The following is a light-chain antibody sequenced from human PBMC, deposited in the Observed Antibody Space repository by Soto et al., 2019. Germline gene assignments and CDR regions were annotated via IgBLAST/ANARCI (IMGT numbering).Light chain of an antibody. CDR1: SSYVGGYKY. CDR3: SSYTSSNSYV. V-gene: IGLV2-14*03. J-gene: IGLJ1*01. CDR2: DVS. Sequence: QSVLTQPASVSGSPGQSIAISCTGSSSYVGGYKYVSWYQQHPGKAPKLMIYDVSNRPSGVSDRFSGSKSGNTASLTISGLQSEDEADYYCSSYTSSNSYVFGTGTKVTV.